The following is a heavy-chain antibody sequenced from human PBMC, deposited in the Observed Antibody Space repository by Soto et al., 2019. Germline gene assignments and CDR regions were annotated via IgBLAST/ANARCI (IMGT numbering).Heavy chain of an antibody. V-gene: IGHV4-59*08. CDR1: GGSISSYY. J-gene: IGHJ1*01. CDR3: AMMHGTVALRGVLAY. Sequence: PSETLSLTCTVSGGSISSYYWSWIRQPPGKGLEWIGYIYYSGITNYNPSLKSRVTISVDTSKNQFSLKLSSVTAADTAVYYCAMMHGTVALRGVLAYWGQRTLVPVSS. CDR2: IYYSGIT. D-gene: IGHD2-8*02.